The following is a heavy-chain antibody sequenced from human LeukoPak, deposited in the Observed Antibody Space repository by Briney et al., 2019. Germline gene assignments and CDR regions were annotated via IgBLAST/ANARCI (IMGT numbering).Heavy chain of an antibody. J-gene: IGHJ4*02. Sequence: GGSLRLSCAASGFTFSDYYMSWIRQAPGKGLEWVPYISSSGSTIHYADSVKGRFTISRDNAKNSLYLQMNSLRAEDTAVYYCARDLYCGGDCYSFFDYWGQGTLVTVSS. CDR1: GFTFSDYY. CDR2: ISSSGSTI. D-gene: IGHD2-21*02. CDR3: ARDLYCGGDCYSFFDY. V-gene: IGHV3-11*01.